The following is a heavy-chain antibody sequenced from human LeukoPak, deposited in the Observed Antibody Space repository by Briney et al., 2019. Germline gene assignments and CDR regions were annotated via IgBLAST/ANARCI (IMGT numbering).Heavy chain of an antibody. V-gene: IGHV5-10-1*01. J-gene: IGHJ4*02. Sequence: GESLKISCKGSGYRFTNYWINWVRQMPGKGLEWMGRIDPSDSHTYYSPSFQGHVTISADKSINTAYLQWSSLQASDTAMCYCGYCPGDCYIPDYWGQGTLVTVSS. CDR2: IDPSDSHT. D-gene: IGHD2-21*02. CDR3: GYCPGDCYIPDY. CDR1: GYRFTNYW.